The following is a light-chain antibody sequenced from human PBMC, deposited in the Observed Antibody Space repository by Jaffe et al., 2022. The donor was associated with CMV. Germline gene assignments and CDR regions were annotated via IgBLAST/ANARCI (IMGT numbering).Light chain of an antibody. CDR3: QQNYGTPLT. CDR2: GAS. Sequence: DIQMTQSPSSLSASVGDRITITCRASRTISTHLNWYQQKGGEAPKLLIYGASTLHSGVPSRFSGSGSGTDFSLSITTLQPEDFATYFCQQNYGTPLTFGGGTKVEVK. CDR1: RTISTH. V-gene: IGKV1-39*01. J-gene: IGKJ4*01.